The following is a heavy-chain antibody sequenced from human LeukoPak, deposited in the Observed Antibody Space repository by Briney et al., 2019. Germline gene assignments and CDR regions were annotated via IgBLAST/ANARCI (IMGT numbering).Heavy chain of an antibody. CDR3: ARDPLNDYGDYEKFDY. CDR2: ISYDGSNK. J-gene: IGHJ4*02. Sequence: PGRSLRLSCAASGFTFSSYAMHWVRQAPGKGLEWVAVISYDGSNKYYADSVKGRFTISRDNSKNTLYLQMNSLRAEDTAVYYCARDPLNDYGDYEKFDYWGQGTLVTVSS. CDR1: GFTFSSYA. V-gene: IGHV3-30-3*01. D-gene: IGHD4-17*01.